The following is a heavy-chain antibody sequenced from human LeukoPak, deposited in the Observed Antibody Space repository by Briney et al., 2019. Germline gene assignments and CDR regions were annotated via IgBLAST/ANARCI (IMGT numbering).Heavy chain of an antibody. CDR2: ISSSGSSI. J-gene: IGHJ4*02. CDR1: AFTFSAYS. CDR3: ARGGPFDY. D-gene: IGHD3-16*01. V-gene: IGHV3-21*01. Sequence: GSLRLSCAATAFTFSAYSMNWVRQAPGKGLEWVSSISSSGSSIYYADSLRGRFTISRDNAKNSLYLQMNSLRAEDSAVYYCARGGPFDYWGQGTLVTVSS.